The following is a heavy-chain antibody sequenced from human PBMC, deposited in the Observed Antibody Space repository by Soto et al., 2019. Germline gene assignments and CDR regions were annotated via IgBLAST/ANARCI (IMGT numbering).Heavy chain of an antibody. V-gene: IGHV1-2*04. CDR2: INPNSGGT. Sequence: ASVKVSCKASGYTFTGYYMHWVRQAPGQGLEWMGWINPNSGGTNYAQKFQGWVTMTRDTSISTAYMELSRLRSDDTAVYYCARRDYDILTGYGWFVPWGQGTLVTVSS. J-gene: IGHJ5*02. CDR3: ARRDYDILTGYGWFVP. D-gene: IGHD3-9*01. CDR1: GYTFTGYY.